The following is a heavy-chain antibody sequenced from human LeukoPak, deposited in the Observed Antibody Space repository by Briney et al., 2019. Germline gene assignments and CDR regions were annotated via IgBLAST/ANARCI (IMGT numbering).Heavy chain of an antibody. Sequence: PGGSLRLSCAASGFTFSSYEMNWVRQAPGKGLEWVSYISSSGSTIYYADSVKGRFTISRDNAKNSLYLQMNSLRAEDTAVYYCATGYCGYDAFDYWGQGTLVTVSS. V-gene: IGHV3-48*03. CDR2: ISSSGSTI. J-gene: IGHJ4*02. CDR1: GFTFSSYE. D-gene: IGHD5-12*01. CDR3: ATGYCGYDAFDY.